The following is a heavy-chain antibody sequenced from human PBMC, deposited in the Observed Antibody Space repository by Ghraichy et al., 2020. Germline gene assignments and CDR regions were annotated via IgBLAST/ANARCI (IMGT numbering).Heavy chain of an antibody. CDR2: IYYSGST. CDR1: GGSISSYY. CDR3: ARTPSRILTGYTFDY. V-gene: IGHV4-59*01. J-gene: IGHJ4*02. Sequence: SETLSLTCTVSGGSISSYYWSWIRQPPGKGLEWIGYIYYSGSTNYNPSLKSRVTISVDTSKNQFSLKLSSVTAADTAVYYCARTPSRILTGYTFDYWGQGTLVTVSS. D-gene: IGHD3-9*01.